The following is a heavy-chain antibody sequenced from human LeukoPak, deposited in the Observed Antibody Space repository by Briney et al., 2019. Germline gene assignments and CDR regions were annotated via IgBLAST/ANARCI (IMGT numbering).Heavy chain of an antibody. CDR3: AKDLPLSSGYYYFDY. V-gene: IGHV3-23*01. CDR1: GFTFSSYA. J-gene: IGHJ4*02. D-gene: IGHD3-22*01. CDR2: ISGSGGST. Sequence: GGSLRLSCAASGFTFSSYAMGWVRQAPGKGLEWVSAISGSGGSTYYADSVKGRFTISRDNSKNTLYLQMNSLRAEDTAVYYCAKDLPLSSGYYYFDYWGQGTLVTVSS.